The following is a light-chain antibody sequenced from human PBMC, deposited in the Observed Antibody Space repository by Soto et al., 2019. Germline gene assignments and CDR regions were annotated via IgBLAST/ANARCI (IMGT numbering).Light chain of an antibody. CDR2: YDS. J-gene: IGLJ2*01. V-gene: IGLV3-21*04. CDR3: QVWDSSSDHVL. Sequence: SYELTQPPSVSVAPGKTAKITCGGDNIGTKTVHWYQQKPGQAPVLVISYDSDRPSGIPERFSGSNYGNTATLTISSVEAGDEADYYCQVWDSSSDHVLFGGGTKLTVL. CDR1: NIGTKT.